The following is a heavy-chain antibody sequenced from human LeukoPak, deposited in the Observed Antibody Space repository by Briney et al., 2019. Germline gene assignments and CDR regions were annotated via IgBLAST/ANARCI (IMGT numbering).Heavy chain of an antibody. D-gene: IGHD2-15*01. Sequence: QPGGSLRLSCAASGFIFTTYSMSRVRQAPGKGLEWVSHIPSSGSPIYYADSVKGRFTISRDNAKSSLYLQMNSLRAEDTAVYYCARTLLYCSGGSCYPTRFDSWGQGTLVTVSS. V-gene: IGHV3-48*01. J-gene: IGHJ4*02. CDR2: IPSSGSPI. CDR3: ARTLLYCSGGSCYPTRFDS. CDR1: GFIFTTYS.